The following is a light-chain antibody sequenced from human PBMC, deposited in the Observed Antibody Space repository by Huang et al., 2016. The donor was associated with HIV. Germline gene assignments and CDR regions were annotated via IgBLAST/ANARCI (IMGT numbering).Light chain of an antibody. CDR1: QGAGNS. CDR3: QKYNSAPYT. CDR2: AAS. V-gene: IGKV1-27*01. Sequence: DIQMTQSPSSLSTSVGDRVTITCRASQGAGNSLALYQQKPGKVPKLLIYAASTLRSGVPSRFSGSGSGTEFTLTISGLQPEDVATYYCQKYNSAPYTFGQGTRLDIK. J-gene: IGKJ2*01.